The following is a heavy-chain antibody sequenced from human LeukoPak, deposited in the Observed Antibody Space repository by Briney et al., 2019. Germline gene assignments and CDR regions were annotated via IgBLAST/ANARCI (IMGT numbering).Heavy chain of an antibody. V-gene: IGHV4-39*01. J-gene: IGHJ4*02. CDR1: GGSISSSNFY. CDR3: ARLVSYDSSGDRYFFDY. Sequence: PSETLSLTCTVSGGSISSSNFYWAWIRQPPGKGLEWIGSSYSSGDTYSNPSLNSRVTISVDMSKNQFSLNLSSVTAADTAVYYCARLVSYDSSGDRYFFDYWGQGSLVTVSS. D-gene: IGHD3-22*01. CDR2: SYSSGDT.